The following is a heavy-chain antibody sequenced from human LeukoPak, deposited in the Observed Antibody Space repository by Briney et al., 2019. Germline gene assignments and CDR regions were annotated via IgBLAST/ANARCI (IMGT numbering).Heavy chain of an antibody. CDR3: ARGILTGYYWFDY. CDR1: GFTVSNNY. D-gene: IGHD3-9*01. CDR2: IHSGGTT. J-gene: IGHJ4*01. Sequence: PGGSLRLSCAASGFTVSNNYMSWVRQAPGKGLEWVSIIHSGGTTYYADSVKGRFIISRDNSKNTVYLQMNSLRAEDTAIYYCARGILTGYYWFDYWGQGTLVTVSS. V-gene: IGHV3-53*01.